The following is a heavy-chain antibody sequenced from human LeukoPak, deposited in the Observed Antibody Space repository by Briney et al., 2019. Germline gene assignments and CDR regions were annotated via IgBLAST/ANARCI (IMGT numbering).Heavy chain of an antibody. J-gene: IGHJ4*02. CDR1: GYSISSGYY. CDR3: ARGDYRPDY. D-gene: IGHD4-11*01. Sequence: PSETLSLTCAVSGYSISSGYYWGWIRQPPGKGLEWIGSIYHSGSTNYNPSLKSRVTISVDTSKNQFSLKLSSVTAADTAVYYCARGDYRPDYWGQGTLVTVSS. V-gene: IGHV4-38-2*01. CDR2: IYHSGST.